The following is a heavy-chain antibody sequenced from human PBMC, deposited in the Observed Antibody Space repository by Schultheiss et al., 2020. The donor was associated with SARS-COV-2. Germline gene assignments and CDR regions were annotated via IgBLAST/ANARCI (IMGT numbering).Heavy chain of an antibody. J-gene: IGHJ6*02. V-gene: IGHV1-18*01. CDR3: ARSLIAARPHYYYYGMDV. CDR2: ISAYNGNT. D-gene: IGHD6-6*01. CDR1: GYTFTSYG. Sequence: ASVKVSCKASGYTFTSYGISWVRQAPGQGLEWMGWISAYNGNTNYAQKLQGRVTITADESTSTAYMELSSLRSEDTAVYYCARSLIAARPHYYYYGMDVWGQGTTVTVSS.